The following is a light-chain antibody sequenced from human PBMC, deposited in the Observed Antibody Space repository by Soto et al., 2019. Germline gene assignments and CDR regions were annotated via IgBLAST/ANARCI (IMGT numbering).Light chain of an antibody. J-gene: IGKJ1*01. CDR1: QTVSSW. CDR2: DVS. CDR3: QNYNSAPRT. Sequence: DIQMTQSPSTLSASVGDRVTITCRASQTVSSWLAWYQQKPGKAPKLLIYDVSSLESGVPSRFSGSGSGTEFTLTISSLQPEDVATYYCQNYNSAPRTFGPGTKVDIK. V-gene: IGKV1-5*01.